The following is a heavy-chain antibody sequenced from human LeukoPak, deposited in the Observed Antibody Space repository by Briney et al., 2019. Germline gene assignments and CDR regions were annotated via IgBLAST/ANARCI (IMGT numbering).Heavy chain of an antibody. J-gene: IGHJ4*02. CDR1: GGSISNYY. CDR2: IYYSGST. CDR3: ARTGYSSGWYRGVFDY. D-gene: IGHD6-19*01. Sequence: SETLSLTCTVSGGSISNYYWSWLRQPPGKGLEWIGYIYYSGSTNYNPSLKSRVTISVDTSKNQFSLKLSSVTAADTAVYYCARTGYSSGWYRGVFDYWGQGTLVTVSS. V-gene: IGHV4-59*08.